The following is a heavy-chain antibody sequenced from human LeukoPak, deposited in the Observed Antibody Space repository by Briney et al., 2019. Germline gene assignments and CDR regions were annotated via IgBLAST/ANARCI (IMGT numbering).Heavy chain of an antibody. V-gene: IGHV3-30*04. CDR1: GFTFSNYA. CDR2: ISYDGSNK. D-gene: IGHD5-12*01. J-gene: IGHJ4*02. Sequence: GGSLRLSCAASGFTFSNYAMHWVRQAPGKGLEWVAVISYDGSNKNYADSVKGRFTVSRDNSKNTLYLQMNSLRAEDTAVYYCATDSGYDHHGLFDYWGQGTLVTVSS. CDR3: ATDSGYDHHGLFDY.